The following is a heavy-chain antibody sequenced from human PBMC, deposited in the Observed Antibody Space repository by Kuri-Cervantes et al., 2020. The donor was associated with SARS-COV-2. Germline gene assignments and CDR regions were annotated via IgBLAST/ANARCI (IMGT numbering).Heavy chain of an antibody. Sequence: ETLSLTCAASGFTVSSNYMSWVRQAPGKGLEWVSVIYSGGSTYYADSVKGRFTISRDNSKNTLYLQMNSLRAEDTAVYYCAKDSIVVVVPAAKDYWGQGTLVTVSS. CDR2: IYSGGST. V-gene: IGHV3-53*01. D-gene: IGHD2-2*01. CDR1: GFTVSSNY. CDR3: AKDSIVVVVPAAKDY. J-gene: IGHJ4*02.